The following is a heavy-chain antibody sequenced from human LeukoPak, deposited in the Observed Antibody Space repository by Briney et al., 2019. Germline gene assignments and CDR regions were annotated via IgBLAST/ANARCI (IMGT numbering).Heavy chain of an antibody. CDR3: ASNYYDSSGYIY. J-gene: IGHJ4*02. D-gene: IGHD3-22*01. CDR2: IYTSGST. V-gene: IGHV4-61*02. Sequence: PSETLSLTCTVPGGSLSSGSYYWSWIRQPAGKGLEWIGRIYTSGSTNYNPSLKSRVTISVDTSKNQFSLKLSSVTAADTAVYYCASNYYDSSGYIYWGQGTLVTVSS. CDR1: GGSLSSGSYY.